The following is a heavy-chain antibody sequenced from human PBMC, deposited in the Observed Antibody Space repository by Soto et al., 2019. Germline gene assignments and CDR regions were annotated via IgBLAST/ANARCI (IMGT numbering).Heavy chain of an antibody. CDR1: GFTFDDYA. D-gene: IGHD3-10*01. CDR2: ISWNSGSI. Sequence: GGSLRLSCAASGFTFDDYAMHWVRQAPGKGLEWVSGISWNSGSIGYADSVKGRFTISRDNAKNSLYLQMNSLRAEDTALYYCAKDEKGFGELLYTGWAFDYWGQGTLVTVSS. V-gene: IGHV3-9*01. J-gene: IGHJ4*02. CDR3: AKDEKGFGELLYTGWAFDY.